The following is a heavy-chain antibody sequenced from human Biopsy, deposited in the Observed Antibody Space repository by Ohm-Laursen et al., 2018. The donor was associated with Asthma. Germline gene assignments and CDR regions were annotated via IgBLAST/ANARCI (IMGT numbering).Heavy chain of an antibody. CDR3: ANYEVVTAILPMDV. D-gene: IGHD2-21*02. Sequence: LSLTCAASGFTFSGYALHWVRQAPGRGLEWVAVISYDGGNKYYGDSVKGRFTISRDNSKNTLYLQMNSLRAEDTAVYYCANYEVVTAILPMDVWGQGTTVTVSS. CDR2: ISYDGGNK. J-gene: IGHJ6*02. V-gene: IGHV3-30*18. CDR1: GFTFSGYA.